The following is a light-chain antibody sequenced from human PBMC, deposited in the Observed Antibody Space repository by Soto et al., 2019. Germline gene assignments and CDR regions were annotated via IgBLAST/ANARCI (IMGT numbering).Light chain of an antibody. CDR2: KAS. V-gene: IGKV1-5*03. J-gene: IGKJ1*01. CDR1: QSISSW. CDR3: QHFDSYPWT. Sequence: DIQMTQSPSTPSAPVGDRVTITFRASQSISSWLAWYQQKPGKAPKLLINKASSLESGVPSRFSGSGSGTEFTLTISSLQPDDFATYYCQHFDSYPWTFGQGTKVDI.